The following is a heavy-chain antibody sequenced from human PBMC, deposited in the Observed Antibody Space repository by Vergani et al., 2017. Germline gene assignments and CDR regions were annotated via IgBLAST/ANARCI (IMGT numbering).Heavy chain of an antibody. CDR2: ISGSGGFT. V-gene: IGHV3-23*01. CDR1: GFTFTNFA. D-gene: IGHD3-22*01. Sequence: EVQLLEPGGNLVQPGGSLRLSCAVSGFTFTNFAMTWVRQAPGEGLEWVSGISGSGGFTYYADSVKGRFTISRDNPKNTMFLQMNNLRAEDTAVYYCARENVPGCYDSSRYRDYWGQGTLVAVSS. CDR3: ARENVPGCYDSSRYRDY. J-gene: IGHJ4*02.